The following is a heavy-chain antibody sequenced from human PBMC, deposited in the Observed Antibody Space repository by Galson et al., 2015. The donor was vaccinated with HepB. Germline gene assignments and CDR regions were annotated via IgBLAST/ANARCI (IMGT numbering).Heavy chain of an antibody. CDR1: GYSFSKYW. J-gene: IGHJ4*02. CDR3: ARTGGSSGKLDL. D-gene: IGHD6-19*01. Sequence: QSGAEVKKPGESLKISCKTSGYSFSKYWIGWVRQMAGKGLESMGIISPGDLNIKYSPTFEGRVIISADKSTDTAYVEWTSLKTSDSAMYYCARTGGSSGKLDLWGLGTLVTVS. V-gene: IGHV5-51*01. CDR2: ISPGDLNI.